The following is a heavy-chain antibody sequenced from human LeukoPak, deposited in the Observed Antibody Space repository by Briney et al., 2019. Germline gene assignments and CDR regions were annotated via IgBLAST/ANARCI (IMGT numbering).Heavy chain of an antibody. CDR1: GYTFIGYY. V-gene: IGHV1-2*02. Sequence: ASVKVSCKASGYTFIGYYIHWVRQAPGQGLEWMGSVNPNSGVTDYAQKFQGRITMTRDMSTSTVYMELSSLKSEDTAVYYCARGLVGATMDYWGQGTLVTVSS. J-gene: IGHJ4*02. D-gene: IGHD1-26*01. CDR3: ARGLVGATMDY. CDR2: VNPNSGVT.